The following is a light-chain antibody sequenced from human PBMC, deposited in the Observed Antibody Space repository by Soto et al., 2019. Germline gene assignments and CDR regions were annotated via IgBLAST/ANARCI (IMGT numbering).Light chain of an antibody. V-gene: IGLV1-51*01. CDR2: DNN. CDR1: SSNIGNNY. J-gene: IGLJ3*02. Sequence: QSVLTQPPSVSAAPGQWVTISCSGSSSNIGNNYVSWYQQFPGTAPRLLIYDNNKRPSGMPDRFSGSKSGTSATLGITGLQTVDEADEYCGAWYNSLSAGRAVFGGGTKLTVL. CDR3: GAWYNSLSAGRAV.